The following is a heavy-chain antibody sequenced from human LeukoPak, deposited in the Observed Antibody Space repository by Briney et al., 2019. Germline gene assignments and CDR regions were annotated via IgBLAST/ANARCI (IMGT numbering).Heavy chain of an antibody. J-gene: IGHJ4*02. CDR2: ISTTGST. D-gene: IGHD6-6*01. CDR3: AREYSSSSGRAFDY. CDR1: GGSISSYY. Sequence: SETLSLTCTVSGGSISSYYWNWIRQPAGKGLEWIGRISTTGSTNYNPSLKSRLTMSVDTSKNQFSLRLSSVSAADTAVYYCAREYSSSSGRAFDYWGQGTLVTVSS. V-gene: IGHV4-4*07.